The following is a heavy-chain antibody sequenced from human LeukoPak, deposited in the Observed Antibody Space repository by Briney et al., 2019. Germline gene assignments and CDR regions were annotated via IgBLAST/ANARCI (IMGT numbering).Heavy chain of an antibody. CDR2: IYPSDGST. Sequence: ASVKVSCKASGYTFTSYHINWVRQAPGQGLEWMGMIYPSDGSTSYAQKFQGRVTVTRDTSTSTVHMELSGLRSEDTAVYYCARDQEAFDYWGQGTLVTVSS. J-gene: IGHJ4*02. V-gene: IGHV1-46*01. CDR3: ARDQEAFDY. CDR1: GYTFTSYH.